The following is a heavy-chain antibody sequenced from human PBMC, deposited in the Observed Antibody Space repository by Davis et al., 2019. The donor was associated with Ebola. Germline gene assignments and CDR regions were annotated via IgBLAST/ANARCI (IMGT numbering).Heavy chain of an antibody. Sequence: GESLKISCAASGFTFSSYWMSWVRQAPGKGLEWVANIKQDGSEKYYVDSVKGRFTISRDNAKNSLYLQMNSLRTEDTAVYYCARVLDYDYVWGSYPPYYGMDVWGQGTTVTVSS. J-gene: IGHJ6*02. CDR1: GFTFSSYW. CDR2: IKQDGSEK. CDR3: ARVLDYDYVWGSYPPYYGMDV. D-gene: IGHD3-16*01. V-gene: IGHV3-7*03.